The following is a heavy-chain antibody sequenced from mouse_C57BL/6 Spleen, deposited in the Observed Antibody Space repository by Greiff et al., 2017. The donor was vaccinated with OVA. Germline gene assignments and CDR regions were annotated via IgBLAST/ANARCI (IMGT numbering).Heavy chain of an antibody. CDR2: INPNYGTT. J-gene: IGHJ4*01. CDR3: ARSELPHYYAMDY. Sequence: VQLKESGPELVKPGASVKISCKASGYSFTDYNMNWVKQSNGKSLEWIGVINPNYGTTSYNQKFKGKATLTVDQSSSTAYMQLNSLTSEDSAVYDGARSELPHYYAMDYWGQGTSVTVSS. CDR1: GYSFTDYN. V-gene: IGHV1-39*01. D-gene: IGHD2-1*01.